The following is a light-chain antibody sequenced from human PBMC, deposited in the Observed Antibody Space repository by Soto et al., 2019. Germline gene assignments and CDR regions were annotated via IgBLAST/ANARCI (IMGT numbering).Light chain of an antibody. J-gene: IGKJ5*01. CDR2: DAS. CDR1: QDISNY. Sequence: DIQMTQSPSSLSASVGDRVTITCQASQDISNYLNWYQQKPGKAPKLLIYDASNLETGVPSRFSGSGSETDFTFTISSLEPEDIATYYCQQYDNLPLSFGKGTRLEIK. V-gene: IGKV1-33*01. CDR3: QQYDNLPLS.